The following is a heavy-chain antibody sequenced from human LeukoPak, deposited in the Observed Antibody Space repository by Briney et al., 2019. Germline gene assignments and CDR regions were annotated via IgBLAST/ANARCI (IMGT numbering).Heavy chain of an antibody. CDR3: ARWGSIAVARFDY. CDR1: GGSISSYY. V-gene: IGHV4-59*01. Sequence: PSETLSLTCTVSGGSISSYYWSWIRQPPGKGLEWIGYIYYTGSTNYNPSLTSRVNISVDTSKNQFSLNLTSVTAADTVVYYCARWGSIAVARFDYWGQGTLVTVSS. CDR2: IYYTGST. J-gene: IGHJ4*02. D-gene: IGHD6-6*01.